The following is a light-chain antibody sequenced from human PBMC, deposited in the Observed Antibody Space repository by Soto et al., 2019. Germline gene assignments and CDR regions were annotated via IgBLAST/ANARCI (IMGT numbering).Light chain of an antibody. CDR2: GAS. J-gene: IGKJ1*01. CDR1: QSVSSN. CDR3: QQYNNWPAT. V-gene: IGKV3-15*01. Sequence: EIVMTQSPATLSVSPGERATLSCRASQSVSSNLAWYQQKPGQAPRLLIYGASTRATGSPARFSGSGSGTEFTLTISSLQSEDFAVYCCQQYNNWPATFGQGTKVDIK.